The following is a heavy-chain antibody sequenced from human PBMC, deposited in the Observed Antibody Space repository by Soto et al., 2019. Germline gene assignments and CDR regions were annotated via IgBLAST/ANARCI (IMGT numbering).Heavy chain of an antibody. Sequence: QLQLQESGSRLVEPAQTLSLTCDVSSGSISSDCYSWNWLRPPPGEGLEWIGYIYHSGSFLYNPSLKHRVTISLDMSKNQFSLRLSSVTAADTAVFYCARGVGYRSGWWPYYFDYWGQGAMVTVSS. CDR1: SGSISSDCYS. J-gene: IGHJ4*02. V-gene: IGHV4-30-2*01. CDR3: ARGVGYRSGWWPYYFDY. CDR2: IYHSGSF. D-gene: IGHD6-19*01.